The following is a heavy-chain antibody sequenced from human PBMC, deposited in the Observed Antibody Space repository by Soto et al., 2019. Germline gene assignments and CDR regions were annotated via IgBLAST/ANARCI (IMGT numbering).Heavy chain of an antibody. V-gene: IGHV1-69*12. J-gene: IGHJ4*02. Sequence: QVQLVQSGAEVKKPGSSVKVSCKASGGTFSSYAISWVRQAPGQGLEWMGGIIPIFGTANYAQKFQGRVTSXXAXSXXTAYTERSSLRSEDTAVYYCARHTRGYSGYRLEDYWGQGTLVTVSS. CDR1: GGTFSSYA. CDR2: IIPIFGTA. CDR3: ARHTRGYSGYRLEDY. D-gene: IGHD5-12*01.